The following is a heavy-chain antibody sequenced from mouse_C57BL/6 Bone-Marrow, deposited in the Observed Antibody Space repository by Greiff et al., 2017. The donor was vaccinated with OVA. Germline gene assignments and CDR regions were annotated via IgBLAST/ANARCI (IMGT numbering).Heavy chain of an antibody. D-gene: IGHD4-1*01. Sequence: EVQVVESGGDLVKPGGSLKLSCAASGFTFSSYGMSWVRQTPDKRLEWVATISSGGSYTYYPDSVKGRFTISKDNAKNTLYLQMSSLKSEDTARYYCASRTAPWFSYWGQGTLVTVSA. CDR3: ASRTAPWFSY. CDR2: ISSGGSYT. V-gene: IGHV5-6*01. CDR1: GFTFSSYG. J-gene: IGHJ3*01.